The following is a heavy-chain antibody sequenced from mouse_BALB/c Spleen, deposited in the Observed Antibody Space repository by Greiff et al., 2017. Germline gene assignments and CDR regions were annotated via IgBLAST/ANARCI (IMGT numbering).Heavy chain of an antibody. Sequence: EVQGVESGGGLVKLGGSLKLSCAASGFTFSSYYMSWVRQTPEKRLELVAAINSNGGSTYYPDTVKGRFTISRDNAKNTLYLQMSSLKSEDTALYYCARQGLRPHYYAMDYWGQGTSVTVSS. CDR2: INSNGGST. CDR3: ARQGLRPHYYAMDY. V-gene: IGHV5-6-2*01. CDR1: GFTFSSYY. D-gene: IGHD1-2*01. J-gene: IGHJ4*01.